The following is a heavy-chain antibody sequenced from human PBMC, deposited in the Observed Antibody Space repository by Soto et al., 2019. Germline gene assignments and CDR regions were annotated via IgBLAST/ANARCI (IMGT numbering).Heavy chain of an antibody. CDR1: GGSISSGGYY. J-gene: IGHJ4*02. CDR2: IYYSGST. D-gene: IGHD3-9*01. CDR3: ASSVLRYFAWLSPYFAH. Sequence: SETLSLTCTVAGGSISSGGYYWSWIRQHPGKGLEWIGYIYYSGSTYYNPSLKSRVTISVDTSKNQFSLKLSSVTAADTAVYYCASSVLRYFAWLSPYFAHWGQGTLVTVSS. V-gene: IGHV4-31*03.